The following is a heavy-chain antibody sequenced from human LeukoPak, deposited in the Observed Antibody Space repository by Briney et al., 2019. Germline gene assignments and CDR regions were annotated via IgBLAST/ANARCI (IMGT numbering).Heavy chain of an antibody. Sequence: SETLSLTCAVYGGSFSGCFWTWLRQPPGKGLEWIGEINHSGSTNYNPSLKSRVTISVDTSKNQFSLKLTSVTAADTAVYYCARRSKDSSGYYYFDYWGQGTLVTVSS. CDR3: ARRSKDSSGYYYFDY. CDR2: INHSGST. D-gene: IGHD3-22*01. J-gene: IGHJ4*02. V-gene: IGHV4-34*01. CDR1: GGSFSGCF.